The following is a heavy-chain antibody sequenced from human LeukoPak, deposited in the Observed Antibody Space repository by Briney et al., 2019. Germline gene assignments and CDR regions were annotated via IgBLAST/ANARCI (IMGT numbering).Heavy chain of an antibody. Sequence: GGSLRLSCEGSAFIFSGHWMNWVRQAPGKGLEWVANIKQDGSEKYYVDSVKGRFTISRDNAKNSLYLQMNSLRAEDTAVYYCARAREGYYDSSGYYWIFDYWGQGTLVTVSS. CDR2: IKQDGSEK. CDR3: ARAREGYYDSSGYYWIFDY. CDR1: AFIFSGHW. V-gene: IGHV3-7*03. J-gene: IGHJ4*02. D-gene: IGHD3-22*01.